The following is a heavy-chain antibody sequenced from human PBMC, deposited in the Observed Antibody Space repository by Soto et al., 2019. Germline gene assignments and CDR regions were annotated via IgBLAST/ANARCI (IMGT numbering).Heavy chain of an antibody. Sequence: EVQLLESGGGLVQPGGSLRLSCAASGFTFSTYAMNWVRQAPGNGLEWVSAISGSGGSIHYADSVKGRFTISRDNSKHALYLQMNSLGAEDTAVYHCVKGYWKGDVWGQGTTVTVSS. CDR2: ISGSGGSI. CDR1: GFTFSTYA. V-gene: IGHV3-23*01. D-gene: IGHD1-1*01. CDR3: VKGYWKGDV. J-gene: IGHJ6*01.